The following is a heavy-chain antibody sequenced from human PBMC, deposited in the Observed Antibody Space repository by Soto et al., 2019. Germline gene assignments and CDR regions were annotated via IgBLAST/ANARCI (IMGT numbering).Heavy chain of an antibody. CDR3: ARGWGGYFQH. J-gene: IGHJ1*01. V-gene: IGHV4-59*01. CDR2: IYHSGST. D-gene: IGHD1-26*01. Sequence: PSETLSLTCTVSGGSISSYYWSWIRQPPGKGLEWIGYIYHSGSTNYNPSLKSRVTISVDTSKNQFSLKLSSVTAADTAVYYCARGWGGYFQHWGQGTLVTVSS. CDR1: GGSISSYY.